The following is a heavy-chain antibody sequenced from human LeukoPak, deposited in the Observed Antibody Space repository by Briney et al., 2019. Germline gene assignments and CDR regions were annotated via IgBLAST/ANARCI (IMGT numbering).Heavy chain of an antibody. CDR3: ARDNSFLVGAPSPTNFYCKDV. CDR2: IYYTGIT. CDR1: GGSISSHY. D-gene: IGHD1-26*01. V-gene: IGHV4-59*11. J-gene: IGHJ6*03. Sequence: PSETLSLTCTVSGGSISSHYLSWIRQTPGKGLEWIGYIYYTGITSYNPSLQSRVTISKDTSKNQFSLTLRSVTAADTAVYYCARDNSFLVGAPSPTNFYCKDVWGKGTTVTVSS.